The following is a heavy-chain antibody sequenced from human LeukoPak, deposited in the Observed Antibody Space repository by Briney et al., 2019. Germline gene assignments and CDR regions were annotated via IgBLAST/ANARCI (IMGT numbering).Heavy chain of an antibody. CDR1: GGSISSSSYY. CDR2: IYYSGST. D-gene: IGHD5-24*01. CDR3: ARGRSNFDY. V-gene: IGHV4-39*07. Sequence: PSETLSLTCTVSGGSISSSSYYWGWIRQPPGKGLEWIGSIYYSGSTYYNPSLKSRVTISVDTSKNQFSLKLSSVTAADTAVYYCARGRSNFDYWGQGTLVTVSS. J-gene: IGHJ4*02.